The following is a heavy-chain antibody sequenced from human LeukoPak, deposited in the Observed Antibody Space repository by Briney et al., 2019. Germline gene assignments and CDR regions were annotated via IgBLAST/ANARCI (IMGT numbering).Heavy chain of an antibody. J-gene: IGHJ6*02. D-gene: IGHD3-10*01. CDR3: ARHGFGGMDV. Sequence: SETLSLTCTVSGGSISSGGYYWSWIRQHPGKGLEWIGYIYYSGSTNYNPSLKSRVTISVDTSKNQFSLKLSSVTAADTAVYYCARHGFGGMDVWGQGTTVTVSS. CDR2: IYYSGST. V-gene: IGHV4-61*08. CDR1: GGSISSGGYY.